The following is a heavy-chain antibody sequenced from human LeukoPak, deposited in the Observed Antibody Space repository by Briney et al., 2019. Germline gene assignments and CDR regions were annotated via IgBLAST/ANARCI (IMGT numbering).Heavy chain of an antibody. CDR1: GGSISSYY. V-gene: IGHV4-59*01. D-gene: IGHD1-26*01. CDR3: ARDRRRDLLHAFDI. Sequence: PSETLSLTCTVSGGSISSYYWSWIRQPPGKGLEWIGWVYHSGSTNYNPSLKSRVTISVDASKTQFSLKLSSVTAADTAVYYCARDRRRDLLHAFDIWGQGTMVTVSS. J-gene: IGHJ3*02. CDR2: VYHSGST.